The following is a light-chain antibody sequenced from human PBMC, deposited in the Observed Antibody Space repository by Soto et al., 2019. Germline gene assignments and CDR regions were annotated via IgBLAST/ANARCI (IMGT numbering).Light chain of an antibody. CDR1: QSVSINY. Sequence: IMLTQSPGTLSFSPWERATLSCRATQSVSINYLALYQQRPGQAPRLRIYGTSSRATGIPDRFSGSGSGTDFTLTISRLEPEDFVVYYCQQFGSAWTFGQGTKV. V-gene: IGKV3-20*01. CDR3: QQFGSAWT. CDR2: GTS. J-gene: IGKJ1*01.